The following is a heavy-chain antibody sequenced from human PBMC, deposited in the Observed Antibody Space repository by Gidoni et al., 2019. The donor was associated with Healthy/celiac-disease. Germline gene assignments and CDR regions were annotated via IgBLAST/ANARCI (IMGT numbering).Heavy chain of an antibody. V-gene: IGHV4-34*01. CDR1: GGSFSGYY. CDR2: INHSGST. CDR3: ARGRSEYSSSWYLRGNWFDP. Sequence: QVQLQKLGAGLLKTSETLSLTCAVDGGSFSGYYWSWSRQPPGKGLAWIGEINHSGSTNYNPSLKSRVAISVDTSKIQFSLKLSSVTAADTAVYYCARGRSEYSSSWYLRGNWFDPWGQGTLVTVSS. J-gene: IGHJ5*02. D-gene: IGHD6-13*01.